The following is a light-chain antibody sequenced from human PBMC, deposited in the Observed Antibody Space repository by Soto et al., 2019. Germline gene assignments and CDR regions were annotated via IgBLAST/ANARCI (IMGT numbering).Light chain of an antibody. Sequence: EIVMTQSPGTLSVSPGDRATLSCRASQSVGTNLAWYQQKPGQAPRLLIYAASTRATEFPARFSGSGSGTEFTLTVSSLQSEDFAVYFCQHYYAWPLTFGGGTAVEIK. CDR2: AAS. J-gene: IGKJ4*01. V-gene: IGKV3-15*01. CDR3: QHYYAWPLT. CDR1: QSVGTN.